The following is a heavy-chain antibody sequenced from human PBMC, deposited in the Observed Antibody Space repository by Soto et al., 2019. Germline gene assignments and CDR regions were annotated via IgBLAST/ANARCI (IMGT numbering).Heavy chain of an antibody. V-gene: IGHV3-21*01. CDR1: GFTFSSYS. J-gene: IGHJ6*02. CDR2: ISSSSSYI. Sequence: GGSLRLSCAASGFTFSSYSMNWVRQAPGKGLEWVSSISSSSSYIYYADSVKGRFTISRDNAKNSLYLQMNSLRAEDTAVYYCARESYDFWSGYYSYYGMDVWGQGTTVTVSS. D-gene: IGHD3-3*01. CDR3: ARESYDFWSGYYSYYGMDV.